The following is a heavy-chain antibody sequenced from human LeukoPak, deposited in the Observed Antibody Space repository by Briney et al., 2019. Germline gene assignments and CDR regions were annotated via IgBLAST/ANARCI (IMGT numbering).Heavy chain of an antibody. CDR3: AGSFGDVKNF. V-gene: IGHV3-7*01. J-gene: IGHJ4*01. D-gene: IGHD3-10*01. CDR2: IKPDGSEK. CDR1: GFTFRDYW. Sequence: GGSLRLSCAGSGFTFRDYWMSWLRQAPGKGPEWVAHIKPDGSEKYYVDSVKGRFIISRDDARNSLSLQMNSLRAEDTAVYYCAGSFGDVKNFWGQGTLVTVSS.